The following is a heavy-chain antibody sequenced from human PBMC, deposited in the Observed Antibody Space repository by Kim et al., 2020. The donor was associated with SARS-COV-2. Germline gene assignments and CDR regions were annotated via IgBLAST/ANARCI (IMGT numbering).Heavy chain of an antibody. CDR1: GGSFSGYY. Sequence: SETLSLTCAVYGGSFSGYYWSWIRQPPGKGLEWIGEINHSGSTNYNPSLKSRVTISVDTSKNQFSLKLSSVTAADTAVYYCARGNCTNGVCYTHGALHYYYYGMDVWGQGTTVTVSS. D-gene: IGHD2-8*01. J-gene: IGHJ6*02. CDR2: INHSGST. CDR3: ARGNCTNGVCYTHGALHYYYYGMDV. V-gene: IGHV4-34*01.